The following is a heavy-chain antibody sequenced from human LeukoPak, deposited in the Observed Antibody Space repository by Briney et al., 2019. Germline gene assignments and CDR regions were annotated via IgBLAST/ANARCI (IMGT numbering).Heavy chain of an antibody. Sequence: SETLSLTCTVSGGSITNYYWNWIRQPPGKGLEWIGYIYYSGDTNYNPSLKSRVTISVDASKNQFSLKLSSVTAADTATYYCARGNSVVDYWGQGSLVTVSS. J-gene: IGHJ4*02. CDR1: GGSITNYY. D-gene: IGHD2-15*01. CDR3: ARGNSVVDY. V-gene: IGHV4-59*08. CDR2: IYYSGDT.